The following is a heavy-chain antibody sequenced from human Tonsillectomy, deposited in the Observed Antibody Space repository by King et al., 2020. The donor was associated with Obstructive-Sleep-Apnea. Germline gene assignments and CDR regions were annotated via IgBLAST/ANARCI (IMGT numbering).Heavy chain of an antibody. CDR1: GGSVNSGSSY. CDR3: ARLTTAFDF. J-gene: IGHJ4*02. V-gene: IGHV4-61*01. Sequence: VQLQESGPGLVKPSETLSLTCTVSGGSVNSGSSYWSWIRQPPGKGLEWIAYFYYTGSTQYNPSLKSRVTISVDTSKNQFSLKLDSVTAADTAVYYCARLTTAFDFWGQGTLVTVSS. CDR2: FYYTGST. D-gene: IGHD4/OR15-4a*01.